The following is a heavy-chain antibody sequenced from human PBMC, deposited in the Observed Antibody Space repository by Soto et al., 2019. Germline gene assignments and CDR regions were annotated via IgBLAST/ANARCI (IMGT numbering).Heavy chain of an antibody. Sequence: EVQLVESGGGLVKPGGSLRLSCAASGFTFSSYSMNWVRQAPGKGLEWVSSISSSSSYIYYADSVKGRFTISRDNAKNSLYLQMNSLRAEDTAVYYCAREGEVGGWGFDYWGQGTLVTVSS. J-gene: IGHJ4*02. D-gene: IGHD3-10*01. CDR1: GFTFSSYS. CDR2: ISSSSSYI. V-gene: IGHV3-21*01. CDR3: AREGEVGGWGFDY.